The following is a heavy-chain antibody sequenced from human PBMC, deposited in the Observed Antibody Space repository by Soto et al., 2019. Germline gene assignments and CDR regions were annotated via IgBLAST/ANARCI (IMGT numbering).Heavy chain of an antibody. CDR2: INTDGSNT. J-gene: IGHJ5*02. Sequence: DVQLVETGGGVVPPGGSLRLSCAASGLTFNRYWMHWVRHAPGKGLVWVSHINTDGSNTNYADSVKGRFTISRDNAKSTLFLQMNSLRDEDTAVYYCAREFCSGGNCYTYYFDPWGQGNPVTVSS. CDR1: GLTFNRYW. CDR3: AREFCSGGNCYTYYFDP. V-gene: IGHV3-74*01. D-gene: IGHD2-15*01.